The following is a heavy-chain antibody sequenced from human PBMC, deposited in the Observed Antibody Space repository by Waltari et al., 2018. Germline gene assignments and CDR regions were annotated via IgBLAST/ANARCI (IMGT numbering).Heavy chain of an antibody. D-gene: IGHD6-13*01. J-gene: IGHJ4*02. Sequence: QVQLVQSGAEVKKPGSAVKVSCKAPGGTLSSYTLSWVRQAPGHGLEWMGRIIPIRGIANYAQKFQGRVTITADKSTSTAYMELSSLRSEDPAVYYCARGGSGYHFYYWGQGPLVTVSS. V-gene: IGHV1-69*04. CDR2: IIPIRGIA. CDR3: ARGGSGYHFYY. CDR1: GGTLSSYT.